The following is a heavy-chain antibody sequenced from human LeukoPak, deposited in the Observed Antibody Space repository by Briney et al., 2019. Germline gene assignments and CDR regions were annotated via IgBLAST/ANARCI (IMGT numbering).Heavy chain of an antibody. CDR3: ARVRGGGSGSQRRGWSFDY. CDR2: INHSGST. Sequence: SETLPLTCAVYGGSFSGYYWSWIRQPPGKGLEWIGEINHSGSTNYNPSLKSRVTISVDTSKNQFSLKLSSVTAADTAVYYCARVRGGGSGSQRRGWSFDYWGQGTLVTVSS. J-gene: IGHJ4*02. V-gene: IGHV4-34*01. D-gene: IGHD3-10*01. CDR1: GGSFSGYY.